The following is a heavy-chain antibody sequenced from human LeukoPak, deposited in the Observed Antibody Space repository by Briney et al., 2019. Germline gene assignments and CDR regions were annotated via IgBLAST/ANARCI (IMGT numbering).Heavy chain of an antibody. CDR3: AGGPSSWNYYYYMDV. D-gene: IGHD6-13*01. CDR2: IIPIFGTA. CDR1: GYTFTSYG. V-gene: IGHV1-69*05. Sequence: ASVKVSCKASGYTFTSYGISWVRQAPGQGLEWMGGIIPIFGTANYAQKFQGRVTITTDESTSTAYMELSSLRSEDTAVYYCAGGPSSWNYYYYMDVWGKGTTVTVSS. J-gene: IGHJ6*03.